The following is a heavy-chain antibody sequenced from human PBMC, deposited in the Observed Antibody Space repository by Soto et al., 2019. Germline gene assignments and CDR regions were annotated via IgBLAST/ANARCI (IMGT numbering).Heavy chain of an antibody. D-gene: IGHD5-12*01. CDR3: ARGIYSGYDKSPTFDY. V-gene: IGHV3-53*04. CDR1: GFTVSSNY. CDR2: IYSGGST. J-gene: IGHJ4*02. Sequence: EVQLVESGGGLVQPGGSLRLSCAASGFTVSSNYMSWVRQAPGKGLEWVSVIYSGGSTYYADSVKGRFTISRHNSKXXLYLQMNSLRAEDTAVYYCARGIYSGYDKSPTFDYWGQGTLVTVSS.